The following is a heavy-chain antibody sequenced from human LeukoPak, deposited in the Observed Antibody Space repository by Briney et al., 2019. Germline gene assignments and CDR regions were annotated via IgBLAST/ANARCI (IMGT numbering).Heavy chain of an antibody. CDR1: RGSISGYY. CDR2: FYYSVTT. V-gene: IGHV4-59*01. CDR3: VRGLSWGSGSGYFDF. Sequence: PSETLSLTCTVSRGSISGYYWSWVRQPPGKGLEWIGYFYYSVTTNYSPSLKSRVTISVDTSKNQFSLNLTSVTAADTAVYYCVRGLSWGSGSGYFDFWGQGTLVTVSS. D-gene: IGHD7-27*01. J-gene: IGHJ4*02.